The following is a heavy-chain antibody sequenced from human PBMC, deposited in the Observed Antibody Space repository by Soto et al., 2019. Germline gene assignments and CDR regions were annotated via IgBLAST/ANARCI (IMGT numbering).Heavy chain of an antibody. CDR2: ISYDGSNK. CDR3: AKVTPRGNYYYYYGMDV. D-gene: IGHD2-21*02. Sequence: ESGGGVVQPGRSLRLSCAASGFTFSSYGMHWVRQAPGKGLEWVAVISYDGSNKYYADSVKGRFTISRDNSKNTLYLQMNSLRAEDTAVYYCAKVTPRGNYYYYYGMDVWGQGTTVTVSS. CDR1: GFTFSSYG. J-gene: IGHJ6*02. V-gene: IGHV3-30*18.